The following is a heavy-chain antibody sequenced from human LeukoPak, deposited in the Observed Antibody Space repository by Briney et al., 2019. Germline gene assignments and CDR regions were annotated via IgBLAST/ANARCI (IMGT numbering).Heavy chain of an antibody. CDR3: ARDRPRARYFDY. J-gene: IGHJ4*02. D-gene: IGHD2-15*01. V-gene: IGHV1-69*04. Sequence: SVKVSCKASGGTFGDYSISWVRQAPGQGLEWMGRIIPIFNVPNYAQKFEGRVTITADKSTSTAYMELSSLKSEGTAVYFCARDRPRARYFDYWGQGTLVTVSS. CDR1: GGTFGDYS. CDR2: IIPIFNVP.